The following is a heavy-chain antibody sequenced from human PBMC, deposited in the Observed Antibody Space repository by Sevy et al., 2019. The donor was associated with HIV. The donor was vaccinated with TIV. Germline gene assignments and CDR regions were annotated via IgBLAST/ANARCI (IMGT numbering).Heavy chain of an antibody. V-gene: IGHV3-43D*03. CDR1: GFTFDDYA. CDR2: ISWDGGST. D-gene: IGHD5-18*01. J-gene: IGHJ6*02. CDR3: AKALGYSYGYDYYYGMDV. Sequence: GGSLRLSCAASGFTFDDYAMHWVRQAPGKGLEWVSLISWDGGSTYYADSVKGRFTISRENSKNSLYLQMNSLRAEDTALYYCAKALGYSYGYDYYYGMDVWGQGTTVTVSS.